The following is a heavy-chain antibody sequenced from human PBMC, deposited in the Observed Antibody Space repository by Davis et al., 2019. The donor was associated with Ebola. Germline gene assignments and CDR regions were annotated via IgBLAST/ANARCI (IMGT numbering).Heavy chain of an antibody. CDR2: IDPNSGGT. J-gene: IGHJ4*02. D-gene: IGHD6-19*01. V-gene: IGHV1-2*06. Sequence: AASVKVSCKASGYTFTSYHIHWVRQASEQSLEWMGRIDPNSGGTNYAQRFQGRVTMTRDTSISTSYMELSRLKSDDTAVYYCARGSVTGRRGGFAYWGQGSLVSVSS. CDR1: GYTFTSYH. CDR3: ARGSVTGRRGGFAY.